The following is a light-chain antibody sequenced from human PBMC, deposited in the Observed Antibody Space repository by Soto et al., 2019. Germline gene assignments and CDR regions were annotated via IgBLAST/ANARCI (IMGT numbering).Light chain of an antibody. V-gene: IGKV3-15*01. Sequence: EIVMTQSPTTLSVSPWERVTLSCRASQSVNTNLAWYQHKAGQAPRLLIYGASTRATGIPARFSGSGSGTEFTLTISSLQSEDFAVYYCQQYNNWPLTFGGGTKVDIK. CDR1: QSVNTN. CDR2: GAS. CDR3: QQYNNWPLT. J-gene: IGKJ4*01.